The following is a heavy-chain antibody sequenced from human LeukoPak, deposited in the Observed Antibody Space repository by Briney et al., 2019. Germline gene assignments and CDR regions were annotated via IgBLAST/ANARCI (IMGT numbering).Heavy chain of an antibody. D-gene: IGHD6-13*01. Sequence: PGGSLRLSCAASGFTFSSYSMNWVRQAPGKGLEWVSSISSSSSYIYYADSVKGRFTISRDNAKNSLYLQMNSLRAEDMAVYYCARDRRSRYYFDYWGQGTLVTVSS. CDR2: ISSSSSYI. J-gene: IGHJ4*02. CDR1: GFTFSSYS. CDR3: ARDRRSRYYFDY. V-gene: IGHV3-21*01.